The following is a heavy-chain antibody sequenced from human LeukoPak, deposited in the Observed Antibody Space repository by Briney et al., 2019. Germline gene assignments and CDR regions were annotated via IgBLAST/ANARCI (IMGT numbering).Heavy chain of an antibody. CDR1: GFTFSSYS. CDR3: ARDSGIAVAGSLDY. V-gene: IGHV3-21*01. D-gene: IGHD6-19*01. CDR2: ISSSSSYI. Sequence: GGSLRLSCAASGFTFSSYSMNWVRQSPGKGLEWVSSISSSSSYIYYADSVKGRFTISRDNAKNSLYLQMNSLRAEDTAVYYCARDSGIAVAGSLDYWGQGTLVTVSS. J-gene: IGHJ4*02.